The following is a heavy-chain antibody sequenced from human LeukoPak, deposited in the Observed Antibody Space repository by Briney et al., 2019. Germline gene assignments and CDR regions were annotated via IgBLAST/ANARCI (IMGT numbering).Heavy chain of an antibody. V-gene: IGHV4-59*08. J-gene: IGHJ4*02. CDR3: ARAVYSGSPHFDY. D-gene: IGHD1-26*01. CDR1: GDSIGSYY. Sequence: SETLSLTCTVSGDSIGSYYWTWIRQPPGKGLEWIAYAYYTGTTNYNPSLKSRVTISLDTSKNQFSLKLSSVTAADTAVYYCARAVYSGSPHFDYWGQGILVTVSS. CDR2: AYYTGTT.